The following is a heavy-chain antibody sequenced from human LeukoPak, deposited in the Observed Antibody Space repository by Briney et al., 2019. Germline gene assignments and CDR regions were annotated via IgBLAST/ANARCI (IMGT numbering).Heavy chain of an antibody. D-gene: IGHD4-17*01. J-gene: IGHJ4*02. V-gene: IGHV3-7*01. CDR1: GLIFSNYW. CDR2: IDEDGREK. CDR3: VRDGPYDDYPTWKY. Sequence: GGSLRLSCAASGLIFSNYWMSWVRQAPGKGLEWVANIDEDGREKNYVDSVKGRFTISRDNAKNSLYLQMNRLRVEDTAVYYCVRDGPYDDYPTWKYWGQGTLVTVSS.